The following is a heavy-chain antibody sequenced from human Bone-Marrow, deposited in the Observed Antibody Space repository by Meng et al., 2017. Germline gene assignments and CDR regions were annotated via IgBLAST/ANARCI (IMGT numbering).Heavy chain of an antibody. Sequence: QVQLRQWGAGLGKPAETLSRTGAVYGGSFSGFYWNWFRQPPGKGLEWIAEINHSGSTNINPSLKSRVTILADTSKNQFSLKVRSVTAADTAVYYCAREAYSTSLSSATGFDYWGQGTLVTVSS. CDR2: INHSGST. D-gene: IGHD6-13*01. CDR1: GGSFSGFY. CDR3: AREAYSTSLSSATGFDY. J-gene: IGHJ4*02. V-gene: IGHV4-34*01.